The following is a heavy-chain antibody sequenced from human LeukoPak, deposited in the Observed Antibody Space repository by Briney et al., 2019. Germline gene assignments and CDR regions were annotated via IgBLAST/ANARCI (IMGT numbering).Heavy chain of an antibody. CDR3: ARGADYGGNSIYWYFDL. CDR1: GGSIRSSYYY. D-gene: IGHD4-23*01. Sequence: SETLSLTCTVSGGSIRSSYYYWGWIRQPPGKGLEWIGYIYHSGSTYYNPSLKSRVTISVDRSKNQFSLKLSSVTAADTAVYYCARGADYGGNSIYWYFDLWGRGTLVTVSS. CDR2: IYHSGST. V-gene: IGHV4-39*07. J-gene: IGHJ2*01.